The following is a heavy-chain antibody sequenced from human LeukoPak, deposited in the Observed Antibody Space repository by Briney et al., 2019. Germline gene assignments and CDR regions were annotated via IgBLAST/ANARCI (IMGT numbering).Heavy chain of an antibody. CDR2: ISAYNGNT. V-gene: IGHV1-18*01. CDR3: ARDEGIAVAGNWFDP. Sequence: ASVKVSCKASGYTFTSYGISWVRQAPGQGLEWMEWISAYNGNTNYAQKLQGRVTMTTDTSTSTAYMELRSLRSDDTAVYYCARDEGIAVAGNWFDPWGQGTLVTVSS. D-gene: IGHD6-19*01. J-gene: IGHJ5*02. CDR1: GYTFTSYG.